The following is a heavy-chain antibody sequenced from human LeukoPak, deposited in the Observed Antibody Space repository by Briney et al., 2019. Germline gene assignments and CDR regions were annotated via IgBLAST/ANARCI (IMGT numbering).Heavy chain of an antibody. Sequence: SVKVSCKASGGTFSSYAISWARQAPGQGLEWMGGIIPIFGTANYAQKFQGRVTITADESTSTAYMELSSLRSEDTAVYYCARHKGYCSGGSCYSPYNWFDPWGQGTLVTVSS. CDR1: GGTFSSYA. CDR2: IIPIFGTA. CDR3: ARHKGYCSGGSCYSPYNWFDP. J-gene: IGHJ5*02. D-gene: IGHD2-15*01. V-gene: IGHV1-69*13.